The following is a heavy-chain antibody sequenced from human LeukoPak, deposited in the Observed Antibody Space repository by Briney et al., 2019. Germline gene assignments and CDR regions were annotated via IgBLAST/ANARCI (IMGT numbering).Heavy chain of an antibody. Sequence: ASVKVSCKASGYTFTSYDINWVRQATGQGLEWMGWMNPNSGNTGYAQKFQGRVTITRNTSISTAYMELSSLRSEDTAVYYCARSYNWNYDGTLDYWGQGTLVTVSS. CDR3: ARSYNWNYDGTLDY. CDR2: MNPNSGNT. V-gene: IGHV1-8*03. D-gene: IGHD1-7*01. CDR1: GYTFTSYD. J-gene: IGHJ4*02.